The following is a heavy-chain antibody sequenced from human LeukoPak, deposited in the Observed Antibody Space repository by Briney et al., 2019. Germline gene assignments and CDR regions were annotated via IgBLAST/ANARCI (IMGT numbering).Heavy chain of an antibody. Sequence: KPSETLSLTCAVNDGSFSSYYWSWIRQTPGKGLEWIGSIYYSGSTYYNPSLKSRLTISIDTSKNQFSLKLSSVTAADTAVYFCASSRNVDQFDIWGQGTMVTVSS. CDR3: ASSRNVDQFDI. D-gene: IGHD3/OR15-3a*01. CDR2: IYYSGST. CDR1: DGSFSSYY. V-gene: IGHV4-59*06. J-gene: IGHJ3*02.